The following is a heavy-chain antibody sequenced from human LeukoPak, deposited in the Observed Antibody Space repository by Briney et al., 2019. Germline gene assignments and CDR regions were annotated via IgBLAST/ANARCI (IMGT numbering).Heavy chain of an antibody. CDR3: AREGTLRGVTGNWFDP. CDR1: GFTFSSYS. Sequence: PGGSLRLSCAASGFTFSSYSMNWVRQAPGKGLEWVSSISSSSSYIYYADSVKGRFTISRDNAKNSLYLQMNSLRAEDTAVYYCAREGTLRGVTGNWFDPWGQGTLVTVSS. V-gene: IGHV3-21*01. J-gene: IGHJ5*02. CDR2: ISSSSSYI. D-gene: IGHD3-10*01.